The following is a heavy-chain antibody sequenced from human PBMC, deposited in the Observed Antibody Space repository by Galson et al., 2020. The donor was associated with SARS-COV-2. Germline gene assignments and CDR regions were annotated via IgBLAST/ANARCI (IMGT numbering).Heavy chain of an antibody. D-gene: IGHD3-3*01. CDR3: ATSRSERFLEWLLSSS. CDR2: INSNNRNI. V-gene: IGHV3-21*01. J-gene: IGHJ5*02. Sequence: GGSLRLSCAASGFSFSTYSMNWVRQAPGKGLEWVSTINSNNRNIYYSASVRGRFTISRDNDKNSLYLQMNSLRADDTAVYYCATSRSERFLEWLLSSSWGQGTLVTVSS. CDR1: GFSFSTYS.